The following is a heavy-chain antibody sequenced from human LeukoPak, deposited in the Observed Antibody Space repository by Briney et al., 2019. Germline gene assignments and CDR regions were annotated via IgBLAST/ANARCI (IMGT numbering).Heavy chain of an antibody. CDR2: IYYSGST. CDR1: GGSVSSGSYY. CDR3: SRGGDYYGSGSSTFDY. D-gene: IGHD3-10*01. V-gene: IGHV4-61*01. J-gene: IGHJ4*02. Sequence: SETLSLTCTVSGGSVSSGSYYWSWIRQPPGKGLEWIGYIYYSGSTNSTPSLKSRVTISVDTSKSQVSLKLSSVTAADAAVYYCSRGGDYYGSGSSTFDYWGQGTLVTVSS.